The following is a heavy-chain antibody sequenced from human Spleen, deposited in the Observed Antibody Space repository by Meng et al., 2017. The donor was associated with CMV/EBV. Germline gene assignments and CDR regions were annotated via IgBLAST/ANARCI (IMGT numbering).Heavy chain of an antibody. CDR2: IWVDENKK. J-gene: IGHJ4*02. D-gene: IGHD3-22*01. CDR3: AKDALKYYYASGGYQPGLYFDS. V-gene: IGHV3-33*06. CDR1: GFRFSSYA. Sequence: GGSLRLSCVASGFRFSSYAMHWVRQAPGKGLEWVAVIWVDENKKSYTDSVRGRFTVSRDNSQSTFFLQMNSLRGEDTAVYYCAKDALKYYYASGGYQPGLYFDSWGQGTLVTVSS.